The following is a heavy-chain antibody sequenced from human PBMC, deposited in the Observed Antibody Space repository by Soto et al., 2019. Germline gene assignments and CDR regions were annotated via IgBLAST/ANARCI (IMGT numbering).Heavy chain of an antibody. CDR1: GFIFTDYS. CDR2: IGGSGGST. D-gene: IGHD6-13*01. CDR3: AKSRGAVAATQSDY. J-gene: IGHJ4*02. Sequence: PGGSLRLSCAASGFIFTDYSVSWVRQAPGKGLEWVSAIGGSGGSTYYADTVKGRFTISRDNSKNTLYLQMNSLRAEDTASYYCAKSRGAVAATQSDYWGQGTLVTVSS. V-gene: IGHV3-23*01.